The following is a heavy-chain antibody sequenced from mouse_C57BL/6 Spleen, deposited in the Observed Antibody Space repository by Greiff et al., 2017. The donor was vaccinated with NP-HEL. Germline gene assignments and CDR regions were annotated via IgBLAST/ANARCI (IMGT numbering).Heavy chain of an antibody. J-gene: IGHJ2*01. CDR3: ARDDGSSYEDY. CDR1: GYTFTDYY. CDR2: INPYNGGT. V-gene: IGHV1-19*01. D-gene: IGHD1-1*01. Sequence: EVQLQQSGPVLVKPGASVKMSCKASGYTFTDYYMNWVKQSHGKSLEWIGVINPYNGGTSYNQKFKGKATLTVDKSSSTAYMELNSLTSEDAAVYYCARDDGSSYEDYWGQGTTLTVSS.